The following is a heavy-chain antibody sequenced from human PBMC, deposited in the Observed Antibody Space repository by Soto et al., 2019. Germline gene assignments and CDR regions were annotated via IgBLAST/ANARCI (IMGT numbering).Heavy chain of an antibody. CDR2: IYYSGST. Sequence: SETLSLTCTVSCGSISSGGYYWSWIRQHPGKGLEWIGYIYYSGSTYYNPSLKSRVTISVDTSKNQFSLKLSSVTAADTAVYYCARDSPAGYFDYWGQGTLVTVSS. J-gene: IGHJ4*02. CDR1: CGSISSGGYY. V-gene: IGHV4-31*03. D-gene: IGHD2-2*01. CDR3: ARDSPAGYFDY.